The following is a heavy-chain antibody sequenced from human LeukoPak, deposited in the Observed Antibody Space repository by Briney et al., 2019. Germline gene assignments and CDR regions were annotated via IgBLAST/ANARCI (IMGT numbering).Heavy chain of an antibody. J-gene: IGHJ4*02. CDR1: GFTFSSYA. CDR3: ARDPSYSENLDY. V-gene: IGHV3-23*01. D-gene: IGHD1-26*01. Sequence: GGSLRLSCAASGFTFSSYAMSWVRQAPGKGLEWVSSISGSGGSTYYADSVKGRFTISRDNAKNTLYLQMNSLRAEDTAVYYCARDPSYSENLDYWGQGTLVTVSS. CDR2: ISGSGGST.